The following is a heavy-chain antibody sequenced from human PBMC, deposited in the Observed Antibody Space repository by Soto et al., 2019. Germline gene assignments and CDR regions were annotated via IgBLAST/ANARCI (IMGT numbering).Heavy chain of an antibody. CDR3: AKPLSGRNYFDY. V-gene: IGHV3-30*18. Sequence: PGGSLRLSCAASGFTFSSYGMHWVRQAPGKGLEWVAVISYDGSNKYYADSVKGRFTISRGNSKNTLYLQMNSLRAEDTAVYYCAKPLSGRNYFDYWGQGTLVTVSS. J-gene: IGHJ4*02. CDR2: ISYDGSNK. CDR1: GFTFSSYG. D-gene: IGHD1-26*01.